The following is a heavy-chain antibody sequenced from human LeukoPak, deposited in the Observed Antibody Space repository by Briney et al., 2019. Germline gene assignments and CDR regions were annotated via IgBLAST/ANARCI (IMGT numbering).Heavy chain of an antibody. V-gene: IGHV3-23*01. CDR2: ISGNSGST. CDR3: AKDVVVVPAAMDYFDC. J-gene: IGHJ4*02. Sequence: GGSLRLSCAASGFTFSNYAMTWVRQAPGKGLEWVSAISGNSGSTYYADSVKGRFTISSDKSKNTLYLQMNSLRAEDTALYYGAKDVVVVPAAMDYFDCWAGEPWSPSPQ. CDR1: GFTFSNYA. D-gene: IGHD2-2*01.